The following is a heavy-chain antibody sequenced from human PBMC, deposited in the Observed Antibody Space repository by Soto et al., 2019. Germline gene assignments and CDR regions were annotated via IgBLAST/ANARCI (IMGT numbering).Heavy chain of an antibody. D-gene: IGHD1-26*01. J-gene: IGHJ4*02. CDR1: GFTFSSYW. Sequence: GGSLRLSCAASGFTFSSYWMSWVRQAPGKGLEWVANINQDGSEKYYVDSVKGRFTISRDNAKNSLYLQMNSLRAEDTAVYYCARDTGGASQAYDYWGQGTMVTVSS. CDR3: ARDTGGASQAYDY. CDR2: INQDGSEK. V-gene: IGHV3-7*01.